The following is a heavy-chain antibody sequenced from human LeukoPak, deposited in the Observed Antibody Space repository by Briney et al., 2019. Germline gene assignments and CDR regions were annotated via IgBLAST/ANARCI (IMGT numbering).Heavy chain of an antibody. CDR3: ARIPLGLRVIGYPDY. CDR1: GYTFSSYW. Sequence: GESLKISCKGSGYTFSSYWIGWVRQMPGKGLEWMGIIYPGDSDTRYSPSLQGQVTISADKSISTAYLQWSSLKASDTAMYYCARIPLGLRVIGYPDYWGQGTLVTVSS. J-gene: IGHJ4*02. CDR2: IYPGDSDT. D-gene: IGHD5-12*01. V-gene: IGHV5-51*01.